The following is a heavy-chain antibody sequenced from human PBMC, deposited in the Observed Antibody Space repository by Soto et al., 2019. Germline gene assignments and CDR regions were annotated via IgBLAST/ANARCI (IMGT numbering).Heavy chain of an antibody. V-gene: IGHV4-39*07. CDR3: ATYDILTGYYKGYDY. Sequence: SETLSLTCTVSGGSISSSSYYWGWIRQPPGKGLEWIGSIYYSGSTYYNPSLKSRVTISVDTSKNQLSLKLSSVTAADTAVYYCATYDILTGYYKGYDYWGQGTLVTVSS. CDR1: GGSISSSSYY. J-gene: IGHJ4*02. CDR2: IYYSGST. D-gene: IGHD3-9*01.